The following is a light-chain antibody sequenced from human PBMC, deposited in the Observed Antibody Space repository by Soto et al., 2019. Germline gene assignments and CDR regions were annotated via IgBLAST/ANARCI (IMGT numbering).Light chain of an antibody. CDR3: QQRNNWPLT. CDR2: DAS. Sequence: EIVMTQSPATLSLSPGERATLSCRASQSVSSSYLAWYQQKPGQAPRLLIYDASNRATDIPARFSGSGSGTDFTLTISSLEPEDFAVYYCQQRNNWPLTFGGGTKVDI. V-gene: IGKV3D-20*02. CDR1: QSVSSSY. J-gene: IGKJ4*02.